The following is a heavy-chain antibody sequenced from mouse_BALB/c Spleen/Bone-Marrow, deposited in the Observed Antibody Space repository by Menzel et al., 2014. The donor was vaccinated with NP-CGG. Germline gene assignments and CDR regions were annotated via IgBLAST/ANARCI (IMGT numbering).Heavy chain of an antibody. D-gene: IGHD1-1*01. CDR2: IDPANGNT. V-gene: IGHV14-3*02. CDR1: GFNIKDTY. CDR3: ASYYYGHYFDY. J-gene: IGHJ2*01. Sequence: EVKLVESGAELVKPGASVKLSCTASGFNIKDTYMHWVKQRPEQGLEWIGRIDPANGNTKYDPKFQGKATITADTSSNPAYLQLSSLTSEDTAIYYCASYYYGHYFDYWGRGTTLTVSS.